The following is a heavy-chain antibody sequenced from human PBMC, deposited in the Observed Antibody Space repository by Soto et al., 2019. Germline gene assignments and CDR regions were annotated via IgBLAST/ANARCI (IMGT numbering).Heavy chain of an antibody. D-gene: IGHD2-21*02. V-gene: IGHV4-4*07. J-gene: IGHJ4*02. CDR3: ARATGDAFDY. Sequence: SETLCLTCTFSGGSINIYSWTWIRQPAGKGLEWIGRIFTRGSTNYNPSLRSRVTVSIGTSENQFSLRLGSVAAADTALYDCARATGDAFDYWGQGTMVTVSS. CDR2: IFTRGST. CDR1: GGSINIYS.